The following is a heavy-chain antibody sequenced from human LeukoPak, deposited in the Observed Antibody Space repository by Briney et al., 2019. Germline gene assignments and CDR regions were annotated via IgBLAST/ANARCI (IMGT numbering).Heavy chain of an antibody. CDR2: INPSGGST. Sequence: ASVKVSCKASGYTFTSYYMHWVRQAPGQGLEWMGIINPSGGSTSCAQKFQGRVTMTRDTSTSTVYMELSSLRSEDTAVYYCARDRSNRTDFWSGYQYLFDYWGQGTLVTVSS. J-gene: IGHJ4*02. CDR3: ARDRSNRTDFWSGYQYLFDY. V-gene: IGHV1-46*01. D-gene: IGHD3-3*01. CDR1: GYTFTSYY.